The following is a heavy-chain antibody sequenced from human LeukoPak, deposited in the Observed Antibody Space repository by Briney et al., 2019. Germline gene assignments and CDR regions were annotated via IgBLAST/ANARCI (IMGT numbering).Heavy chain of an antibody. CDR2: IHFSGST. Sequence: SETLSLTCTVSGVSISSYYWSWIRQPPGKGLEWIGYIHFSGSTSYNPSLKSRVTVSDDKSKNQFSLKLSSVTAADTAVYYCARIFRGAYFDYWGQGTLVTVSS. CDR1: GVSISSYY. D-gene: IGHD3-10*01. CDR3: ARIFRGAYFDY. J-gene: IGHJ4*02. V-gene: IGHV4-59*01.